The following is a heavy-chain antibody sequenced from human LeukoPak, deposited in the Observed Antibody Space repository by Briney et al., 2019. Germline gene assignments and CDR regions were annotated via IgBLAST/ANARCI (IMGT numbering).Heavy chain of an antibody. CDR3: ARHSGPGSYYHYFDY. V-gene: IGHV5-51*01. D-gene: IGHD1-26*01. Sequence: GGSLEISCKGSGYRFTSYWIGWVRQMPGKGLEGMGIIYPGDSDTRYSPSFQGQVTISADKSSSTAYLQWSSLKASDTAMYYCARHSGPGSYYHYFDYWGQGTLVTVSS. CDR1: GYRFTSYW. CDR2: IYPGDSDT. J-gene: IGHJ4*02.